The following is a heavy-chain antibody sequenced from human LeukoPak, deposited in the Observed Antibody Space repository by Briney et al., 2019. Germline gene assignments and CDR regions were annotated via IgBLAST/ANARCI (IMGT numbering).Heavy chain of an antibody. CDR2: IHYTGGA. Sequence: SSETLSLTCTGGSISPYYWSWIRQSPGKALEWIAQIHYTGGATYNPSLKSRVTISVDTSNNHLSLRLSSVTAADTAVYYCTRHAQTYYYGMDVWGQGTTVTVSS. J-gene: IGHJ6*02. CDR1: GSISPYY. CDR3: TRHAQTYYYGMDV. V-gene: IGHV4-59*08.